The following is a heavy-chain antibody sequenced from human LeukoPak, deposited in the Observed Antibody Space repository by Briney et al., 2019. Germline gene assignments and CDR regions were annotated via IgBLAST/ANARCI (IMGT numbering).Heavy chain of an antibody. V-gene: IGHV3-30*02. Sequence: GGSLRLSCAASGFTLSSYGMHWVRQGPGKGLEWVSFIRYDGNNKYYADSVKGRFSISRDTSRSTIYLQMNSLRGEDTAVYYCAKEGGSYSEYHFDYWGQGTLVTVSS. D-gene: IGHD1-26*01. CDR2: IRYDGNNK. J-gene: IGHJ4*02. CDR3: AKEGGSYSEYHFDY. CDR1: GFTLSSYG.